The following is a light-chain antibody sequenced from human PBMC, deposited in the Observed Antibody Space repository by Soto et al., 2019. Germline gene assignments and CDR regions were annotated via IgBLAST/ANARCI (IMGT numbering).Light chain of an antibody. Sequence: EIVLTHSPATLSLSPGEIATLSCRAIQSVSSYLAWYQHKPGQAPRLLIYDTSNRATGIPARFSGSGSGTDFTLTISSLEPEDFAVYYCQQRSNWHTFGQGTKVDIK. CDR3: QQRSNWHT. J-gene: IGKJ1*01. V-gene: IGKV3-11*01. CDR1: QSVSSY. CDR2: DTS.